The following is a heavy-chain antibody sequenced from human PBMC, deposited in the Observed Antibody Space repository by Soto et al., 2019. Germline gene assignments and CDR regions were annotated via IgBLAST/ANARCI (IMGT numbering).Heavy chain of an antibody. CDR1: GGSISSTNW. CDR2: IYHSGST. V-gene: IGHV4-4*01. Sequence: QVQLQESGPGLVKPSGTPSLTCAVSGGSISSTNWWSWVRQPPGKGLEWIGEIYHSGSTNYNPSLKRRVTRXXDXSXXQCSLKLSSVTAADTAVYCCARRTVTSYYYYGMDVWGQGTTVTVSS. J-gene: IGHJ6*02. D-gene: IGHD4-17*01. CDR3: ARRTVTSYYYYGMDV.